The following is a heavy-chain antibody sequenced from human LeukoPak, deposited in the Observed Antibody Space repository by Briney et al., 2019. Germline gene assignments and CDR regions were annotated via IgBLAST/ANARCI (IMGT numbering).Heavy chain of an antibody. J-gene: IGHJ4*02. CDR2: INPNSGGT. CDR3: ARGYDFWSGYYYYFDY. CDR1: GYTFTSYG. D-gene: IGHD3-3*01. V-gene: IGHV1-2*02. Sequence: ASVKVSCKASGYTFTSYGISWVRQAPGQGLEWMGWINPNSGGTNYAQKFQGRVTMTRDTSISTAYMELSRLRSDDTAVYYCARGYDFWSGYYYYFDYWGQGTLVTVSS.